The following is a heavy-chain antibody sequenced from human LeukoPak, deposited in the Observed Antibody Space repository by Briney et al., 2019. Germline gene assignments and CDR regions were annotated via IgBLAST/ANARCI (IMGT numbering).Heavy chain of an antibody. Sequence: PGGSLRLSCVASEFTFSTYTMNWVRQAPGKGLEWVSAISDSGGSTYYADSVKGRFTISRDNSKNTLYLQMNSLRAEDTAVYYCAKQDPSTSGWYPWGQGTLVTVSS. J-gene: IGHJ5*02. D-gene: IGHD6-19*01. CDR2: ISDSGGST. CDR1: EFTFSTYT. CDR3: AKQDPSTSGWYP. V-gene: IGHV3-23*01.